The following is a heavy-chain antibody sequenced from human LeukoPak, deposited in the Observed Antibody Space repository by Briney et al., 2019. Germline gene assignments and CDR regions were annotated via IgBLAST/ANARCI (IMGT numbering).Heavy chain of an antibody. CDR2: INPSGGST. V-gene: IGHV1-46*01. Sequence: ASVKVSCKASGYTFTSYYMHWVRQAPGQGLEWMGIINPSGGSTSYAQKFQGRVTMTRDMSTSTVYMELSSLRSEDTAVYYCARGPAGYSYGLDAFDIWGQGSMVTVSS. CDR1: GYTFTSYY. D-gene: IGHD5-18*01. J-gene: IGHJ3*02. CDR3: ARGPAGYSYGLDAFDI.